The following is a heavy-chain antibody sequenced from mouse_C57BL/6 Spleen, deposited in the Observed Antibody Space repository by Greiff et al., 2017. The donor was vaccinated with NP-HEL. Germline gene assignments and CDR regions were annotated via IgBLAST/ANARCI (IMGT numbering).Heavy chain of an antibody. CDR2: ISDGGSYT. Sequence: EVHLVESGGGLVKPGGSLKLSCAASGFTFSSYAMSWVRQTPEKRLEWVATISDGGSYTYYPDNVKGRFTISRDNAKNNLYLQMSHLKSEDTAMYYCAREGYYGSSYGWFAYWGQGTLVTVSA. D-gene: IGHD1-1*01. V-gene: IGHV5-4*01. CDR1: GFTFSSYA. CDR3: AREGYYGSSYGWFAY. J-gene: IGHJ3*01.